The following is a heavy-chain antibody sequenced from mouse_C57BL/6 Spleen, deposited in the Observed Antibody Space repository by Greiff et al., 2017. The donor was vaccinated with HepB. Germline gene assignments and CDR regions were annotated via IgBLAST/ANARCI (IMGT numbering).Heavy chain of an antibody. Sequence: VQLQQSGAELARPGASVKLSCKASGYTFTSYGISWVKQRTGQGLEWIGEIYPRSGNTYYNEKFKGKATLTADKSSSTAYMELRSLTSEDSAVYFCARYYDYDDEYYFDYWGQSTTLTVSS. D-gene: IGHD2-4*01. CDR2: IYPRSGNT. V-gene: IGHV1-81*01. J-gene: IGHJ2*01. CDR3: ARYYDYDDEYYFDY. CDR1: GYTFTSYG.